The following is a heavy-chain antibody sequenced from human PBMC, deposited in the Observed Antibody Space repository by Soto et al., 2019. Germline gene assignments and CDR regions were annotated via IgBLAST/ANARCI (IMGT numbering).Heavy chain of an antibody. D-gene: IGHD3-3*01. V-gene: IGHV3-30*18. CDR1: GFTFSDHG. Sequence: GGSLRLSCAASGFTFSDHGMHLVRQAPGKGLEWVAVISYDGSNKKYVDSVKGRFSISRDNSKNTLYLQMNSLGAEDTAVYYCAKDLRITIFGVVNPYYSHGVEVWGIGTTVTVSS. J-gene: IGHJ6*04. CDR3: AKDLRITIFGVVNPYYSHGVEV. CDR2: ISYDGSNK.